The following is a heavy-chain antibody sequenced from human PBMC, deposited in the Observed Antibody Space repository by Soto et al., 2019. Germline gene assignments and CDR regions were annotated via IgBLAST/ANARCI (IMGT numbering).Heavy chain of an antibody. CDR2: INPNDDAI. V-gene: IGHV1-46*01. CDR3: ARASKYNREWYVTCGI. D-gene: IGHD1-1*01. Sequence: QVQLVQSGAEVKKPGASVKVSCKASGYNFTDYDMHWVRQAPGQGLEWMGMINPNDDAINYAQKFQGRVSMTRDSPTSTVYMELSSLRSEDTAMYYCARASKYNREWYVTCGIWGQGTLITVSS. J-gene: IGHJ4*02. CDR1: GYNFTDYD.